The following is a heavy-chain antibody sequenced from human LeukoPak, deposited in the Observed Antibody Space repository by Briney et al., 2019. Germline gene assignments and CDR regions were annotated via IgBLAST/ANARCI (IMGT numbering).Heavy chain of an antibody. D-gene: IGHD6-13*01. CDR2: INIGGTNT. V-gene: IGHV3-11*01. CDR3: ARDSAGNDY. CDR1: GFTFSDYY. J-gene: IGHJ4*02. Sequence: GGSLRLSCAASGFTFSDYYMSWIRQAPGKGLEWLSYINIGGTNTHYADSVKGRFTISRDNAKKSLYLEMTNLRAEDTAVYYCARDSAGNDYWGQGTLVTVSS.